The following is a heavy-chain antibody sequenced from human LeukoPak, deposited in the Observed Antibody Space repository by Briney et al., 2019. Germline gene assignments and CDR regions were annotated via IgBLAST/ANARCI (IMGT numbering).Heavy chain of an antibody. Sequence: ASVKVSCKASGYTXSSYGINWVRQAPGRGLEWMGWISAYNGNTNYAQKFQGRVTVTRDTSTSTAYMEVRSLRSDDTAVYFCARDGVPAAVSCPGRFDPWGQGTLVTVSS. CDR1: GYTXSSYG. V-gene: IGHV1-18*01. D-gene: IGHD2-2*01. CDR3: ARDGVPAAVSCPGRFDP. CDR2: ISAYNGNT. J-gene: IGHJ5*02.